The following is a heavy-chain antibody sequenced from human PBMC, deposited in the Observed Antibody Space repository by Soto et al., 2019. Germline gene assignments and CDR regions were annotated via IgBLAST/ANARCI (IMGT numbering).Heavy chain of an antibody. J-gene: IGHJ4*02. V-gene: IGHV3-21*01. CDR2: ISSSSTYI. CDR1: GFTFSSFS. Sequence: GGSLRLSCAASGFTFSSFSMNWVRQAPGKGLEWVSSISSSSTYIYYADSVKGRFTISRDNAKNSLYLQMDSLRAEDTAFYYCARDQYSSGWYYFDYWGQGTLVTVSS. D-gene: IGHD6-19*01. CDR3: ARDQYSSGWYYFDY.